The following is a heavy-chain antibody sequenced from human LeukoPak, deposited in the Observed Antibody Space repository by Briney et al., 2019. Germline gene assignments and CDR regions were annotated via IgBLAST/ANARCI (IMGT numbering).Heavy chain of an antibody. D-gene: IGHD3-10*01. CDR1: GGTFSSYA. V-gene: IGHV1-69*05. J-gene: IGHJ4*02. CDR2: IIPIFGTA. Sequence: GASVKVSCKASGGTFSSYAISWVRQAPGQGLEWMGRIIPIFGTANYAQKFQGRVTITTDESTSTAYIELSSLRSEDTAVYYCVYGSGSYHYFDYWGQGTLVTVSS. CDR3: VYGSGSYHYFDY.